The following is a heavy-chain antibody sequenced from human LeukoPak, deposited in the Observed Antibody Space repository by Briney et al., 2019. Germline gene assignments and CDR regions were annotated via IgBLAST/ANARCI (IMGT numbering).Heavy chain of an antibody. J-gene: IGHJ5*02. CDR1: GGSISSYY. CDR3: ARVVFGAQYYYGSKAVGHWFDP. CDR2: IYYSGST. Sequence: SETLSLTCTVSGGSISSYYWSWIRQPPGKGLEWIGYIYYSGSTNYNPSLKSRVTISVDTSKNQFSLKLSSVTAADTAVYYCARVVFGAQYYYGSKAVGHWFDPWGQGTLVTVSS. D-gene: IGHD3-10*01. V-gene: IGHV4-59*01.